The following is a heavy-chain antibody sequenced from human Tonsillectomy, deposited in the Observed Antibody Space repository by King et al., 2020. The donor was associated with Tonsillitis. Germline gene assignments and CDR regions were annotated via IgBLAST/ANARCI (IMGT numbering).Heavy chain of an antibody. CDR3: ARGTTAMVPYFDY. V-gene: IGHV3-30-3*01. J-gene: IGHJ4*02. CDR2: ISYDGSNK. Sequence: VQLVESGGGVVQPGRSLRLSCAASGFTFSSYALHWVRQAPGKGLEWVAVISYDGSNKYYADSVKGRFTISRDNSKNTLYLQMNSLRTEDTAVYYCARGTTAMVPYFDYRGQGTLVTVFS. CDR1: GFTFSSYA. D-gene: IGHD5-18*01.